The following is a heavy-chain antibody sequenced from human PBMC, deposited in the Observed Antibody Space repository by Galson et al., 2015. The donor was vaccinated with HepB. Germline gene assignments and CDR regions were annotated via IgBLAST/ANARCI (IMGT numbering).Heavy chain of an antibody. CDR2: SRNKARSYST. CDR1: GFIFSEHY. V-gene: IGHV3-72*01. J-gene: IGHJ4*02. CDR3: ARTSVYAHSVYADFEY. D-gene: IGHD5/OR15-5a*01. Sequence: SLRLYCATAGFIFSEHYIDWVRQAPGKGLEWVGRSRNKARSYSTEYAASVKGRFTISRDHSKNSVSLQMNRLRTEDTAVYFRARTSVYAHSVYADFEYWGQGTLVTVSS.